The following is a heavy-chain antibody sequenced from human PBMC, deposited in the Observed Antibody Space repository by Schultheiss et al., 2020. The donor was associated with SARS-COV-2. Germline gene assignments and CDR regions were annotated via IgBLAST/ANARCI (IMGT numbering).Heavy chain of an antibody. CDR2: IYYSGST. CDR1: GGSISSGGYY. D-gene: IGHD5-24*01. V-gene: IGHV4-31*03. Sequence: SETLSLTCTVSGGSISSGGYYWSWIRQHPGKGLEWIGYIYYSGSTYYNPSLKSRVTISVDTSKNQFSLKLSSVTAADTAVYYCARATYGRDGYIKGFDYWGQGTLVNVSS. J-gene: IGHJ4*02. CDR3: ARATYGRDGYIKGFDY.